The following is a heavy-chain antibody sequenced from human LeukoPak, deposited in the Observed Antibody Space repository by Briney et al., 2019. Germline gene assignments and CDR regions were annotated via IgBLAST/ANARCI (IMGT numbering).Heavy chain of an antibody. Sequence: PSETLSLTCTVSGGSISSYYWSWIRQPPGKGLEWIGYIYYSGSTNYNPSLKSRVTISVDTSKNQFSLKQSSVTAADTAVYYCARLQRGRKGRNDYWGQGTLVTVSS. CDR2: IYYSGST. CDR3: ARLQRGRKGRNDY. J-gene: IGHJ4*02. V-gene: IGHV4-59*12. D-gene: IGHD1-26*01. CDR1: GGSISSYY.